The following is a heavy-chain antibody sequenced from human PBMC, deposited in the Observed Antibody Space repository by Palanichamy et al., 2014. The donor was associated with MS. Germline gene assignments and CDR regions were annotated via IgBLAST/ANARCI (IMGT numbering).Heavy chain of an antibody. CDR3: ARDRYGGGYFDS. Sequence: QVQLQESGPGLVKPSETLSLTCAVSGGSVTTYHWSWLRQPPGKGLEWIGYIDNSGRSNYSPSVRSRVALSLDTSNNQFSLRLNSVTAADTAVYYCARDRYGGGYFDSWGQGALVTVSS. D-gene: IGHD4-17*01. V-gene: IGHV4-59*02. J-gene: IGHJ4*02. CDR2: IDNSGRS. CDR1: GGSVTTYH.